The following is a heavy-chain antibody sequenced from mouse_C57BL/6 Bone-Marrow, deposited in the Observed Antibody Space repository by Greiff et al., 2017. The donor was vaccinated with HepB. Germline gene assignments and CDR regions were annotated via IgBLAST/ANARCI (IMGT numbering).Heavy chain of an antibody. CDR3: ARHGATSYYYGSSHYAMDY. Sequence: EVQLQQSGPELVKPGASVKISCKASGYSFTGYYIHWVKQSSEKSLEWIGEINPSTGGTSYNQKFKGKATLTVDKSSSTAYMQLKSLTSEDSAVYYCARHGATSYYYGSSHYAMDYWGQGTSVTVSS. CDR1: GYSFTGYY. V-gene: IGHV1-43*01. J-gene: IGHJ4*01. D-gene: IGHD1-1*01. CDR2: INPSTGGT.